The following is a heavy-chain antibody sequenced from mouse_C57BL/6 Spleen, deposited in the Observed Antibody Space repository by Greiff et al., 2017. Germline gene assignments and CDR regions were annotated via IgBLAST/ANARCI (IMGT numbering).Heavy chain of an antibody. D-gene: IGHD2-5*01. J-gene: IGHJ3*01. Sequence: QVQLQQSGAELARPGASVKLSCKASGYTFTSYGISWVKQRTGQGLEWIGEIYPRSGNTYYNEKFKGKATLTADKSSSTAYMELRSLTSEDSAVYFCARWDYSNGGFAYWGQGTLVTVSA. V-gene: IGHV1-81*01. CDR3: ARWDYSNGGFAY. CDR1: GYTFTSYG. CDR2: IYPRSGNT.